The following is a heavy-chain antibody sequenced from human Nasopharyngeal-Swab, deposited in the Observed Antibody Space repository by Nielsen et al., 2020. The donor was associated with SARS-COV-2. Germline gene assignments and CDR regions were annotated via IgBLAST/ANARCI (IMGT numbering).Heavy chain of an antibody. Sequence: SETLSLTCAVYGGSFSGYYWSWIRQPPGKGLEWIGEINHSGSTNYNPSLKSRVTISVDTSKNQFSLKLSSVTVADTAVYYCARVPGFWYFDLWGRGTLVTVSS. CDR2: INHSGST. CDR3: ARVPGFWYFDL. J-gene: IGHJ2*01. V-gene: IGHV4-34*01. D-gene: IGHD3-10*01. CDR1: GGSFSGYY.